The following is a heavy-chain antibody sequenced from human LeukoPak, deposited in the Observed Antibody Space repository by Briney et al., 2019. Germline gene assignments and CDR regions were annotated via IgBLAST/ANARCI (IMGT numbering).Heavy chain of an antibody. CDR3: ASQIYCSGGSCYLDY. D-gene: IGHD2-15*01. Sequence: SETLSLTCTVSGGSISSYYWSWIRQPPGKGLEWIGYIYYSGSTNYNPSLKSRVTISVDTSKNQFSLKLSSVTAADTAVYYCASQIYCSGGSCYLDYWGQGTLVTVSS. CDR2: IYYSGST. J-gene: IGHJ4*02. CDR1: GGSISSYY. V-gene: IGHV4-59*12.